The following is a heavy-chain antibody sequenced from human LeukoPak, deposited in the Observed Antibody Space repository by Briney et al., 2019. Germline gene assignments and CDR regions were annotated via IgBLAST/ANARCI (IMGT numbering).Heavy chain of an antibody. Sequence: SETLSLTCTVSGGSISSSSYYWGWIRQPPGKGLEWIGYIYYSGSTYYNPSLKSRVTISVDTSKNQFSLKLSSVTAADTAVYYCARGSYGPGVDYWGQGTLVTVSS. V-gene: IGHV4-30-4*08. CDR2: IYYSGST. CDR1: GGSISSSSYY. J-gene: IGHJ4*02. CDR3: ARGSYGPGVDY. D-gene: IGHD4-17*01.